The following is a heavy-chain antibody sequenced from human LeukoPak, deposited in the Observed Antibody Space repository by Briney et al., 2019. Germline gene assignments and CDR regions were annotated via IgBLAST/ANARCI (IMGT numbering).Heavy chain of an antibody. J-gene: IGHJ4*02. CDR1: AGSISSYH. CDR3: ARRGYSGYERFDY. CDR2: IYYTGST. D-gene: IGHD5-12*01. V-gene: IGHV4-59*08. Sequence: SETLSLTCTVSAGSISSYHWSWIRQPPGKGLEWIGYIYYTGSTNYNPSLKSRVTISVDTSKNQFSLKLSSVTAADTAVYYCARRGYSGYERFDYWGQGTLVTVSA.